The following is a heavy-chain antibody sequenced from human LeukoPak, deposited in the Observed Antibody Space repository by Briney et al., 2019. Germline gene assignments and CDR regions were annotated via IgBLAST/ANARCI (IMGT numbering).Heavy chain of an antibody. V-gene: IGHV4-59*12. CDR2: SYYSGST. CDR3: ARDLSGSGSYGDC. J-gene: IGHJ4*02. Sequence: SETLSLTCTVSGGSISSYYWSWIRQPPGKGLEWLGYSYYSGSTNYNPSLKSRVTISVDKSKNQFSLKLRSVTAADTAVYYCARDLSGSGSYGDCWGQGTLLTVSS. D-gene: IGHD3-10*01. CDR1: GGSISSYY.